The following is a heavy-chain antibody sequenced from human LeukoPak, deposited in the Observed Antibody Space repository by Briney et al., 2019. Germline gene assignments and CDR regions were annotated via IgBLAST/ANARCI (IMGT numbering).Heavy chain of an antibody. V-gene: IGHV4-39*07. CDR3: AGDAHSGYQVLRYFDWEGDLDAFDI. J-gene: IGHJ3*02. CDR1: GGSISSSSYY. CDR2: IYYSGST. Sequence: SETLSLTCTVSGGSISSSSYYWGWIRQPPGKGLEWIGSIYYSGSTYYNPSLKSRVTISVDTSKNQFSLKLSSVTAADTAVYYCAGDAHSGYQVLRYFDWEGDLDAFDIWGQGTMVTVSS. D-gene: IGHD3-9*01.